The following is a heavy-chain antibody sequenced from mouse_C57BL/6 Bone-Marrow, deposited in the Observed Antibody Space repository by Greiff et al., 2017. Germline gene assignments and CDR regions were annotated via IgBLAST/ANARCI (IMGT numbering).Heavy chain of an antibody. CDR2: IDPANGNT. Sequence: DVKLQESVAELVRPGASVKLSCTASGFNIKNTYMHWVKQRPEQGLEWIGRIDPANGNTKYAPKFQGKATITADTSSNTAYLQLSSLTSEDTAIYYCARSTYYGSSYPHYWGQGTTLTVSS. V-gene: IGHV14-3*01. CDR1: GFNIKNTY. D-gene: IGHD1-1*01. CDR3: ARSTYYGSSYPHY. J-gene: IGHJ2*01.